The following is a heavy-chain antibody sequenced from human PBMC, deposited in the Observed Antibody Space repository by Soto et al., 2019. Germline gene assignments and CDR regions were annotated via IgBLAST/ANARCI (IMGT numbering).Heavy chain of an antibody. J-gene: IGHJ3*01. Sequence: GGSLRLSCAASGFTFNFYAMAWVRQAPGKGLEWVSGISVNGRTNYADSVKGRFTIPRDNSKNMVFLQMDALRAEDTALYYCTKAGGWYYYDSSGPPDASHVWGQGTMVT. CDR3: TKAGGWYYYDSSGPPDASHV. CDR2: ISVNGRT. D-gene: IGHD3-22*01. CDR1: GFTFNFYA. V-gene: IGHV3-23*01.